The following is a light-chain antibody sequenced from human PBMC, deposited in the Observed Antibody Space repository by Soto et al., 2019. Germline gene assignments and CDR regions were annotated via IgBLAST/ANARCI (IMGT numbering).Light chain of an antibody. J-gene: IGKJ2*01. Sequence: EVVLTQSQGTLSLSPGERATLSCRASQSVSNNSLAWYQQKPGQSPKHLIFGFSDRATGIPDRFSGIGAVTDFTLTISSLEAEDFAVYYCQQYGRSPPYTFVQGTKLEIK. CDR3: QQYGRSPPYT. CDR1: QSVSNNS. CDR2: GFS. V-gene: IGKV3-20*01.